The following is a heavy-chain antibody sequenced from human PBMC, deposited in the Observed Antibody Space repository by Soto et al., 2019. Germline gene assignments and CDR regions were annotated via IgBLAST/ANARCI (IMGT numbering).Heavy chain of an antibody. Sequence: LRLSCAASGFTFSSYWMSWVRQAPGKGLEWVANIKQDGSEKYYVDSVKGRFTISRDNAKNSLYLQMNSLRAEDTAVYYCARDRSLLYDFWGGHQDYWGQGTLVTVSS. J-gene: IGHJ4*02. CDR2: IKQDGSEK. V-gene: IGHV3-7*03. D-gene: IGHD3-3*01. CDR3: ARDRSLLYDFWGGHQDY. CDR1: GFTFSSYW.